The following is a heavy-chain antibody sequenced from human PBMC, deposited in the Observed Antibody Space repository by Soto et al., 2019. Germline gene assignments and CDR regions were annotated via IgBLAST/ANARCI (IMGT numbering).Heavy chain of an antibody. V-gene: IGHV3-33*06. CDR2: IWYDGSNK. J-gene: IGHJ4*02. CDR1: GFTFSSYG. D-gene: IGHD6-13*01. CDR3: AKRGGAIGSSGPDFDY. Sequence: QVQLVESGGGVVQPGRSLRLSCAASGFTFSSYGMHWVRQAPGKGLEWVAVIWYDGSNKYYADSVKGRFTISRDNSKNTLYLQMNSLRAEDTAVYYCAKRGGAIGSSGPDFDYWGQGTLVTVSS.